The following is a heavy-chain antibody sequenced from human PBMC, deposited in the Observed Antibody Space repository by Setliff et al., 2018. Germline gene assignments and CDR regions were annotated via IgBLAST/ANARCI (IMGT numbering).Heavy chain of an antibody. CDR3: ARNWVTAQHYYYGMDV. J-gene: IGHJ6*02. V-gene: IGHV3-33*01. CDR1: GFTFSNYG. Sequence: GGSLRLSWVAAGFTFSNYGMHWVRQAPGKGLEWVALIWNDGSSKFYGDSVKGRFTISRDNSKNTLYLQMDSLRAEDTAVYYCARNWVTAQHYYYGMDVWGQGTTVTVSS. D-gene: IGHD2-21*02. CDR2: IWNDGSSK.